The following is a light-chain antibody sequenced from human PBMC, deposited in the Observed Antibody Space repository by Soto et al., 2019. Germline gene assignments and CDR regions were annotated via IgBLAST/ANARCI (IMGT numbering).Light chain of an antibody. CDR1: SSDVGGYNY. CDR2: DVT. Sequence: QSVLTQPRSVSGSPGQSVTISCTGTSSDVGGYNYVSWYQQQPGKAPRLMIYDVTKRPSGVPDRFSGSKSGNTASPTISGLQAEDEADYYCCSYAGSYTMVFGGGTKVTVL. CDR3: CSYAGSYTMV. J-gene: IGLJ2*01. V-gene: IGLV2-11*01.